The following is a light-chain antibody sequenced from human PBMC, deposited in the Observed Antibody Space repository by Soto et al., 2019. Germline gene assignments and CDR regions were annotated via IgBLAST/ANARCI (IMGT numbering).Light chain of an antibody. CDR2: EAS. CDR1: QSVRSY. J-gene: IGKJ4*01. V-gene: IGKV3-11*01. Sequence: EIVLTQSPATLSLSPGERATLSCRASQSVRSYLAWYQQKPGQAPRLLIYEASNRATGIPARFSGSGSGTDFTLTISSLEPDDFAVYYCQQRGDWPLTFGGGTKVEIK. CDR3: QQRGDWPLT.